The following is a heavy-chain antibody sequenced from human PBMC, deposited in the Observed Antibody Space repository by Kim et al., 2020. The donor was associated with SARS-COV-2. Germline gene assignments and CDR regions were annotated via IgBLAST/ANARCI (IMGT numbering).Heavy chain of an antibody. CDR2: IKQAGKET. V-gene: IGHV3-7*03. Sequence: GGSLRLSCAASGFTFSSHYMTWVRQAPGKGLEWVANIKQAGKETFYVDSVKGRFTISRDDAKNSLFLQMNSLRAEDTAVYYCAREARLNGAYDDASDLWGQGTMVIVSS. CDR1: GFTFSSHY. CDR3: AREARLNGAYDDASDL. J-gene: IGHJ3*01. D-gene: IGHD5-12*01.